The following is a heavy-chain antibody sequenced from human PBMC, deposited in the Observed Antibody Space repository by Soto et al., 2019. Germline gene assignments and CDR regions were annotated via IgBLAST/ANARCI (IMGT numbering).Heavy chain of an antibody. CDR1: GFTFSSYA. Sequence: GGSLRLSCAASGFTFSSYAMSWVRQAPGKGLEWVSAISGSGGSTYYADSVKGRFTISRDDSKNTLYLQMNSLRAEDTAVYYCAKVAAMDNYYYYGMDVWGQGTTVTVSS. J-gene: IGHJ6*02. CDR2: ISGSGGST. V-gene: IGHV3-23*01. CDR3: AKVAAMDNYYYYGMDV. D-gene: IGHD5-18*01.